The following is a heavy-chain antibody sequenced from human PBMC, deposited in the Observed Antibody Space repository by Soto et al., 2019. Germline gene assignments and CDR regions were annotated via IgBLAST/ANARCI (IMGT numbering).Heavy chain of an antibody. CDR3: ARWNPDDRTTDY. D-gene: IGHD1-7*01. J-gene: IGHJ4*02. CDR1: GYTFTSYG. V-gene: IGHV1-18*04. CDR2: ISAYNGNT. Sequence: ASVKVSCKASGYTFTSYGISWVRQAPGQGLEWMGWISAYNGNTNYAQKLQGRVTMTTDTSTSTAYMDLRSLRSDDTAVYYCARWNPDDRTTDYWGQGTLVTVSS.